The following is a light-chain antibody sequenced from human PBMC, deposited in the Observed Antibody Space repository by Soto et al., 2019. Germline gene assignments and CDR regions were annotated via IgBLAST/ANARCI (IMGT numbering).Light chain of an antibody. V-gene: IGLV1-40*01. Sequence: QSVLTQPPSVSGAPGQRVTISCTGSSPNIGAGYDVHWYQQLPGTAPKLLLYNDNNRPSGVPDRISGSKSGTSASLAITGLQAEDEADYYCQSYDSSLSGYVFGTGTQLTVL. CDR1: SPNIGAGYD. CDR3: QSYDSSLSGYV. J-gene: IGLJ1*01. CDR2: NDN.